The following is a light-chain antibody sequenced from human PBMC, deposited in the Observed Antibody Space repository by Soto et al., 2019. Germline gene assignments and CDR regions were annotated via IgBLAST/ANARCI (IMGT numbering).Light chain of an antibody. J-gene: IGLJ3*02. CDR2: EVT. V-gene: IGLV2-8*01. CDR3: CSYGGANSFWV. CDR1: SNDVGTYNH. Sequence: QSVLTQPPSASGSPGQSVTISCTGTSNDVGTYNHVSWYQHHPGKVPKHIIYEVTKRPSGVPDRFSGSKSGNTASLTISGLQAEDEADYYCCSYGGANSFWVFGGGTKLTVL.